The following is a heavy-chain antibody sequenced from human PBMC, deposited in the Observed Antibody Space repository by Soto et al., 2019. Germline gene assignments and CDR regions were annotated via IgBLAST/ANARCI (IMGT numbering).Heavy chain of an antibody. D-gene: IGHD2-15*01. CDR1: GRSISSVNYY. Sequence: QVQLQESGPGLVKPSQTLSLTCTVSGRSISSVNYYWSWIRQPPGKGLEWIGYIYYSGSTYYNPSLRGRVTISVDTSKNQFPLKLSAVTAADTAVYYCARYGSGECNRGSCYSPFDYWGQGTLVTVSS. CDR3: ARYGSGECNRGSCYSPFDY. J-gene: IGHJ4*02. V-gene: IGHV4-30-4*01. CDR2: IYYSGST.